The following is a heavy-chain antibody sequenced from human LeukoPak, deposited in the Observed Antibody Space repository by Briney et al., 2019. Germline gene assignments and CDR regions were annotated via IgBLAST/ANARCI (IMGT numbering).Heavy chain of an antibody. CDR1: GGSISSSSYY. CDR2: IYYSGST. CDR3: ARDRAGVGDV. Sequence: SETLSLTCTVSGGSISSSSYYWGWIRQPPGKGLEWIGSIYYSGSTYYNPSLKSRVTISVDTSKNQFSLKLSSVTAADTAVYYCARDRAGVGDVWGQGTTVTVSS. V-gene: IGHV4-39*07. J-gene: IGHJ6*02. D-gene: IGHD1-26*01.